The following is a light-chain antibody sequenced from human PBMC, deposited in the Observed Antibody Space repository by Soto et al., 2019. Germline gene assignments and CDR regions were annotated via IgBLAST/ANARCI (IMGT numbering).Light chain of an antibody. V-gene: IGKV1-39*01. CDR2: AAS. CDR1: QSISSY. CDR3: QQSYSTPYT. Sequence: DIQMTQSPSSLSASLEDRVTIPCRASQSISSYLNWYQQKPGKAPKLLIYAASSLQSGVPSRFSGSGSGTDFTLTISSLQPEDFATYYCQQSYSTPYTFGQGTKLEIK. J-gene: IGKJ2*01.